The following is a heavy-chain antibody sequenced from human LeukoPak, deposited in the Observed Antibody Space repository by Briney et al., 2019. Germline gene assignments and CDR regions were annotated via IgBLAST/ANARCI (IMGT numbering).Heavy chain of an antibody. CDR2: IIPILGIA. Sequence: SVKVSCKASGGTFSSYAISWVRQAPGQGLEWMGRIIPILGIANYAQKFQGRVTITADKSTSTAYMELSSLRSEDTAVYYCARDFSWTGDYYYYGMGVWGQGTTVTVSS. CDR3: ARDFSWTGDYYYYGMGV. CDR1: GGTFSSYA. D-gene: IGHD3/OR15-3a*01. J-gene: IGHJ6*02. V-gene: IGHV1-69*04.